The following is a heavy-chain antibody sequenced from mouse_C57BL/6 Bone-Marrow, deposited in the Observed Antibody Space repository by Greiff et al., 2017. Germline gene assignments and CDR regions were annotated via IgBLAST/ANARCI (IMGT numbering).Heavy chain of an antibody. D-gene: IGHD2-4*01. CDR1: GYTFTSYW. Sequence: QVQLQQPGAELVKPGASVKVSCKASGYTFTSYWMHWVKQRPGQGLEWIGRIRPSDSDTNYNQKFKGKATLTVDKSSSTAYMQLSSLTSEDSAVYYCAIPIYYENFDYWGQGTTLTVSS. J-gene: IGHJ2*01. CDR2: IRPSDSDT. V-gene: IGHV1-74*01. CDR3: AIPIYYENFDY.